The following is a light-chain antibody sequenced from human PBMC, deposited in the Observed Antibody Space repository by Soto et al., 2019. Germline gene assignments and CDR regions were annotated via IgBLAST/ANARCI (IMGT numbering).Light chain of an antibody. CDR3: SSYTTSSSYV. V-gene: IGLV2-14*01. CDR1: SSDVGGFNY. Sequence: QSVLTQPASVSGSPGQSITISCTGTSSDVGGFNYVSWYQQHPGKAPKLLIFDVYSRPSGISNRFSGSTSGNTASLTITGVQAEDEADYYCSSYTTSSSYVFGAGTKVTVL. J-gene: IGLJ1*01. CDR2: DVY.